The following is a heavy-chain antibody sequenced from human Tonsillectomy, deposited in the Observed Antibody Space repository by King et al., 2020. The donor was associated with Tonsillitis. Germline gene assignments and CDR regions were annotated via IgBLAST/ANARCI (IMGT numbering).Heavy chain of an antibody. CDR2: MSYDGSNK. J-gene: IGHJ6*02. CDR1: GFTFSSYG. Sequence: VQLVESGGGVVQPGRSLRLSCAASGFTFSSYGMHWVRQAPGKGLEWVAVMSYDGSNKYYADSVKGRFTISRDNSKNTVYLQMNSLRAEDTAVYYCAKDRQWLVNGMDVWGQGTTVTVSS. V-gene: IGHV3-30*18. CDR3: AKDRQWLVNGMDV. D-gene: IGHD6-19*01.